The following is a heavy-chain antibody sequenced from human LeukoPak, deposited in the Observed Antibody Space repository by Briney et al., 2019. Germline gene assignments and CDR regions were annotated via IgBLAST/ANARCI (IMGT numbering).Heavy chain of an antibody. CDR2: MNPNSGNT. V-gene: IGHV1-8*01. CDR3: ARSGDGDRNDHYYYYMDV. J-gene: IGHJ6*03. CDR1: GYTFTSYD. Sequence: ASVTVSCNASGYTFTSYDIYWVRQATGQGLEWMGWMNPNSGNTGYAQKFQGRVTMTRNTSISTAYMELSSLRSEDTAVYYCARSGDGDRNDHYYYYMDVWGKGTTVTVSS. D-gene: IGHD4-17*01.